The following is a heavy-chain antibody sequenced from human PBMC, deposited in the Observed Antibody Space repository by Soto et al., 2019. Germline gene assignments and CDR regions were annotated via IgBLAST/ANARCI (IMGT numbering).Heavy chain of an antibody. CDR2: IYWDDDK. Sequence: SGPTLVNPTQTLTLTCTFSGFSLSTSGVGVGWIRQPPGKALEWLALIYWDDDKRYSPSLKSRLTITKDTSKNQVVLTMTNMDPVDTATYYCAHRRRNWNYLFAPTGAFDYWGQGTLVTVSS. CDR3: AHRRRNWNYLFAPTGAFDY. D-gene: IGHD1-7*01. V-gene: IGHV2-5*02. J-gene: IGHJ4*02. CDR1: GFSLSTSGVG.